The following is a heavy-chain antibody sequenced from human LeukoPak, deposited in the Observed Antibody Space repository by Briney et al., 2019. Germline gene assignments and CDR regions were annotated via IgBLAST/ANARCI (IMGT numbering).Heavy chain of an antibody. CDR3: TSISPSFDY. V-gene: IGHV4-38-2*02. CDR1: GYSISSGYY. CDR2: IYHSGNT. J-gene: IGHJ4*02. Sequence: SETLSLTCTVSGYSISSGYYWGWIRQPPGKGLEWIGSIYHSGNTYYNPSLKSRVTISVDTSKNQFSLKLSYVTAADTAVYYCTSISPSFDYWGQGTLVTVSS. D-gene: IGHD2/OR15-2a*01.